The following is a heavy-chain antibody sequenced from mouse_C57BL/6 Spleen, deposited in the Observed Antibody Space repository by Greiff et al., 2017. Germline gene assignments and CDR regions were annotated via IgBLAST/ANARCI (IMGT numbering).Heavy chain of an antibody. V-gene: IGHV1-61*01. Sequence: QVQLQQPGAELVRPGSSVKLSCKASGYTFTSYWMDWVKQRPGQGLEWIGNIYPSDSETHYNQKFKDKATLTVDKSSSTAYMQLSSLTSEDSAVYYCARSALFGGAMDYWGQGTSVTVSS. CDR2: IYPSDSET. D-gene: IGHD1-1*01. CDR1: GYTFTSYW. CDR3: ARSALFGGAMDY. J-gene: IGHJ4*01.